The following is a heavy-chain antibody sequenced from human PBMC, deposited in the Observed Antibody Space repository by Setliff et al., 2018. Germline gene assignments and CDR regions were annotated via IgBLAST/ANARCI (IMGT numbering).Heavy chain of an antibody. Sequence: SETLSLTCSVSGGSISTYHWSWIRQPPEKGLEWIGYIYSSGRTNYNPSLKSRVSLSLDTSKNQFSLDLSSVTPADTAVYYCARELGLRAPFDFWGQGILVTVSS. CDR2: IYSSGRT. D-gene: IGHD4-17*01. CDR3: ARELGLRAPFDF. CDR1: GGSISTYH. J-gene: IGHJ4*02. V-gene: IGHV4-59*01.